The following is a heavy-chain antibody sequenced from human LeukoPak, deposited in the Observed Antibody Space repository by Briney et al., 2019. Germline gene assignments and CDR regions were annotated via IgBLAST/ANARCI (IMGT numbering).Heavy chain of an antibody. D-gene: IGHD2-15*01. J-gene: IGHJ4*02. CDR1: GYSFTGHW. V-gene: IGHV5-51*01. CDR3: ARHACRGGNCYSVDY. Sequence: GESLKISCKGSGYSFTGHWIGWVRQMPGKGLEWMGIIYPGDSNTMYSPSFQGQVTISADKSISTAYLQWSSLKASDTAVYYCARHACRGGNCYSVDYWGQGTLVTVSS. CDR2: IYPGDSNT.